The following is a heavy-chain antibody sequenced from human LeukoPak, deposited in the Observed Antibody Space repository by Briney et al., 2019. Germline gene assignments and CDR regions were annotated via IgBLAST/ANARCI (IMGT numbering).Heavy chain of an antibody. Sequence: GESLKISCKGSGYSFTSYWIGWVRQMPGKGREWMGIIFPGDSDSTYSPSFQGQVTISADKSINTAYLQWRSLRASDTAMYYCARVPMVRGVAGNWFDPWGQGTLVTVSS. CDR3: ARVPMVRGVAGNWFDP. D-gene: IGHD3-10*01. V-gene: IGHV5-51*01. CDR2: IFPGDSDS. J-gene: IGHJ5*02. CDR1: GYSFTSYW.